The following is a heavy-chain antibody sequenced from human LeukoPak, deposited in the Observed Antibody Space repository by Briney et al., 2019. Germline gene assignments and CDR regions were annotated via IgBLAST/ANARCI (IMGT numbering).Heavy chain of an antibody. J-gene: IGHJ4*02. V-gene: IGHV3-23*01. CDR1: GFTPTSYA. Sequence: PGGSLRLSCAASGFTPTSYAMSWVRQAPGKGLAWVSAVGPSGTTFYADSVKGRFTISRDNSRNMLYLQMNSLRVEDTAIYYCAKRGGTYKGFDYWGQGTLVTISS. D-gene: IGHD1-26*01. CDR2: VGPSGTT. CDR3: AKRGGTYKGFDY.